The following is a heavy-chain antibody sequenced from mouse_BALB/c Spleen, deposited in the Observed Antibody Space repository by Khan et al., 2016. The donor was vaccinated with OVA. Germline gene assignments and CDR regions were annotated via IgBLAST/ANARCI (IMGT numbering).Heavy chain of an antibody. CDR3: ARGNYYGSTSWFGY. V-gene: IGHV1-9*01. CDR1: GYTFSSYW. J-gene: IGHJ3*01. Sequence: QVQLKQSGAELMKPGASVKISCKATGYTFSSYWIEWVQQRPGHGLEWIGEILPGSNSSNYNERFKGKTTITADTSSNTAYMQLSSLTSEDSAIYYCARGNYYGSTSWFGYWGQGTLVTVSA. D-gene: IGHD1-1*01. CDR2: ILPGSNSS.